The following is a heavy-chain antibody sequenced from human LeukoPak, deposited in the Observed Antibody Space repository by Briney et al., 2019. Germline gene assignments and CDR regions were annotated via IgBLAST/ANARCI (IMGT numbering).Heavy chain of an antibody. J-gene: IGHJ4*02. CDR1: GYTFTSYG. D-gene: IGHD2-15*01. CDR2: ISAYNGNT. CDR3: ATLGYCSGGSCYGPTDY. V-gene: IGHV1-18*01. Sequence: ASVKVSCKASGYTFTSYGISWVRQAPGQGLEWMGWISAYNGNTNYAQKLQGRVTMTTDTSTSTAYMELRGLRSDDTAVYYCATLGYCSGGSCYGPTDYWGQGTLVTVSS.